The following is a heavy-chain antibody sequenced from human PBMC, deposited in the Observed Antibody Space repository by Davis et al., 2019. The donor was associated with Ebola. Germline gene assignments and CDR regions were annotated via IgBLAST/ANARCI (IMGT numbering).Heavy chain of an antibody. CDR2: IYYSGST. Sequence: GSLRLSCTVSGGSVSSCCYYWSWIRQPPGKGLEWIGYIYYSGSTNYNPSLRSRVTISVDTSKNQFSLNLSSVTAADTAVYYCARGELLTYYYGMDVWGKGTTVTVSS. D-gene: IGHD1-26*01. V-gene: IGHV4-61*01. CDR3: ARGELLTYYYGMDV. J-gene: IGHJ6*04. CDR1: GGSVSSCCYY.